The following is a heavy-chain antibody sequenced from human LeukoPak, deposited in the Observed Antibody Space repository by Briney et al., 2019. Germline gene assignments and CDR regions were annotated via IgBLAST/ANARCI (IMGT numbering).Heavy chain of an antibody. CDR3: ARVFGYSSGWFYFDY. D-gene: IGHD6-19*01. CDR1: GFTFSSYG. J-gene: IGHJ4*02. Sequence: GGSLRLSCAASGFTFSSYGMHWVRQAPGKGLEWVAVIWYDGSNKYYADSVKGRFTISRDNSKNTLYLQMNSLRAEDTAVYYCARVFGYSSGWFYFDYWGQGTLVTVSS. V-gene: IGHV3-33*01. CDR2: IWYDGSNK.